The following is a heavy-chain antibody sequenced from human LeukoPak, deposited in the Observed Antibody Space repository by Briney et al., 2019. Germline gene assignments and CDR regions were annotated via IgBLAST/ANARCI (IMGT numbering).Heavy chain of an antibody. D-gene: IGHD1-14*01. J-gene: IGHJ3*01. CDR1: GFTFTDYA. Sequence: GGSLRLSCAASGFTFTDYAFHWVRQAPGKGLEWVTIISYSGESYADPVRGRFAISRDNSKNTVYLQMDSLRADDTAMYYCARNHFNQNVFDVWGQGTMVTVSS. CDR2: ISYSGE. V-gene: IGHV3-30*01. CDR3: ARNHFNQNVFDV.